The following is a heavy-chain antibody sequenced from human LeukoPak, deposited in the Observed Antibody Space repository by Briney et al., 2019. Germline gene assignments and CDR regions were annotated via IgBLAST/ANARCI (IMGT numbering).Heavy chain of an antibody. D-gene: IGHD6-19*01. CDR3: ARVRLPRQWLVQHGDYFDY. J-gene: IGHJ4*02. CDR1: GGSFSGYY. V-gene: IGHV4-34*01. CDR2: INHSGST. Sequence: KPSETLSLTCAVYGGSFSGYYWSRIRQPPGKGLEWIGEINHSGSTNYNPSLKSRVTISVDTSKNQFSLKLSSVTAADTAVYYCARVRLPRQWLVQHGDYFDYWGQGTLVTVSS.